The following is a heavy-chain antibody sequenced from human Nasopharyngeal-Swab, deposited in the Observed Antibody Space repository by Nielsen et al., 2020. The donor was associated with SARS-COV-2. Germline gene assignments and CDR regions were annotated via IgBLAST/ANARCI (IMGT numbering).Heavy chain of an antibody. J-gene: IGHJ6*02. Sequence: PRRSPFPAPGFTFTAYEMTWVRQPPGKGLEWVSYISSSGSPIYYAHSVKVRFTISRDNAKNSLYLQMDSLRTEDTAVYYCARVPALIPYNYYGMDVWGQGTTVTVSS. CDR1: GFTFTAYE. CDR3: ARVPALIPYNYYGMDV. V-gene: IGHV3-48*03. CDR2: ISSSGSPI. D-gene: IGHD2-21*01.